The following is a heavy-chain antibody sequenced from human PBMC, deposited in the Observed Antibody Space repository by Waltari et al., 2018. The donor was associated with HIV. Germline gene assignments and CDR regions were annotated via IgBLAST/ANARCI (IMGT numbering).Heavy chain of an antibody. J-gene: IGHJ4*02. V-gene: IGHV4-39*07. CDR3: ARVSYGSGGLDY. D-gene: IGHD3-10*01. CDR1: GGSISSSSYY. CDR2: IYYSGST. Sequence: QLQLQESGPGLVKPSETLSLTCTVSGGSISSSSYYWGWIRQPPGKGLGWIGSIYYSGSTDYNPSLKSRGTIAVDTSKNQFSLKLSSVTAADTAVYYCARVSYGSGGLDYWGQGTLVTVSS.